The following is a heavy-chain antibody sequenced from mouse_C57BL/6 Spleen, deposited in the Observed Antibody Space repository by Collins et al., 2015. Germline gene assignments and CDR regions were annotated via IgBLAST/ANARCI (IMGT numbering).Heavy chain of an antibody. CDR3: TRIPYYDYDDAMDY. Sequence: SYWMHWVKQRPGQGLEWIGAIYPGNSDTSYNQKFKGKAKLTAVTSASTAYMELSSLTNEDSAVYYCTRIPYYDYDDAMDYWGQGTSVTVSS. V-gene: IGHV1-5*01. CDR1: SYW. CDR2: IYPGNSDT. D-gene: IGHD2-4*01. J-gene: IGHJ4*01.